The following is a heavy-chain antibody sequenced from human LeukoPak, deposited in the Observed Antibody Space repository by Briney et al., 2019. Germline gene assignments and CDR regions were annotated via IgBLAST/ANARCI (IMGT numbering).Heavy chain of an antibody. V-gene: IGHV5-10-1*01. CDR1: GYSFTSYW. CDR3: ARYYYGSGSEFRYYFDY. Sequence: GESLKISCKGSGYSFTSYWISWVRQMPGKGLEWMGRIDPSDSYTNYSPSFQGHVTISADKSISTAYLQWSSLKASDTAMYYCARYYYGSGSEFRYYFDYWGQGTLVTVSS. CDR2: IDPSDSYT. D-gene: IGHD3-10*01. J-gene: IGHJ4*02.